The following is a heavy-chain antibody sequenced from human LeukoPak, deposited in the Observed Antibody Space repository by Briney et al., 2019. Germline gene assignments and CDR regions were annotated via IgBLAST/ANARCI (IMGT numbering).Heavy chain of an antibody. D-gene: IGHD5-18*01. CDR1: GFTFSSYW. CDR3: ARDLSGIAGYTYGRGIDY. CDR2: IKKDGSEK. Sequence: GGSLRLSCAASGFTFSSYWMSWVRQAPGKGLEWVANIKKDGSEKYYVDAVKGRFTISRDNAKTSLYLQMNSLRAEDTAVYYCARDLSGIAGYTYGRGIDYWGQGTLVTVSS. V-gene: IGHV3-7*01. J-gene: IGHJ4*02.